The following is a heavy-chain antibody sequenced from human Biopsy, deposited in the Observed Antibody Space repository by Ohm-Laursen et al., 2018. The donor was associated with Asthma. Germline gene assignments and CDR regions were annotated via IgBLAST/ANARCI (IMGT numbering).Heavy chain of an antibody. CDR2: ISYHGAIK. CDR3: ARFVQAEEGVF. V-gene: IGHV3-30-3*01. D-gene: IGHD2-15*01. Sequence: LSLTCAASEFSFSHYPMHWVRQAPGKGLEWVAVISYHGAIKFYADSVKGRFTISRDNSKNSLHLQMNSLRAEDTAVYFCARFVQAEEGVFWGRGTRVTVSS. J-gene: IGHJ4*02. CDR1: EFSFSHYP.